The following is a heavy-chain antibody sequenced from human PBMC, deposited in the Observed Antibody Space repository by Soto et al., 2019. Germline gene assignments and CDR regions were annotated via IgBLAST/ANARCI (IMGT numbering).Heavy chain of an antibody. CDR3: ARGPRRFGEYIDGDY. D-gene: IGHD3-10*01. CDR1: GGSFSGYY. Sequence: QVPLQQWGAGLLKPSETLSLTCAVYGGSFSGYYWSWIRQPPGKGLEWIGEINHSGSTNYNPSLKSRVTISVDTSKNQFSLKLSSVTAADTAVYYCARGPRRFGEYIDGDYWGQGTLVTVSS. V-gene: IGHV4-34*01. CDR2: INHSGST. J-gene: IGHJ4*02.